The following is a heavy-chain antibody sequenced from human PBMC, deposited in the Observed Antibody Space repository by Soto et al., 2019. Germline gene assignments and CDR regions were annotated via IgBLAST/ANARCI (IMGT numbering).Heavy chain of an antibody. D-gene: IGHD3-16*01. CDR2: VYYAGAT. J-gene: IGHJ6*02. CDR1: GDAMSSNY. CDR3: ARAMGDRGTYYYYYGMDV. V-gene: IGHV4-59*01. Sequence: QVQLQESGPGLVRPSETLSLTCTVSGDAMSSNYWSWIRQPPGKGLEWIGYVYYAGATSYNPSLKSRVTISVDTSKNQFSLKLSSVTAADTAVYYCARAMGDRGTYYYYYGMDVWGQGTTVTVSS.